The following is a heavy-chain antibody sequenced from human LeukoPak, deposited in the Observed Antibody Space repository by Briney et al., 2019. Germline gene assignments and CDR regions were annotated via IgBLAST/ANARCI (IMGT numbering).Heavy chain of an antibody. D-gene: IGHD5-18*01. CDR1: GCSFTSYY. V-gene: IGHV1-46*01. CDR2: INPSDGST. Sequence: ASVKVSCKASGCSFTSYYMHWVRQAPGQGLEWMGIINPSDGSTSYPQRFQGRVTMTRDTSTSTVYMELSSLISEDSALYYCARSAYTYSSYFDYWGQGTLVTVSS. CDR3: ARSAYTYSSYFDY. J-gene: IGHJ4*02.